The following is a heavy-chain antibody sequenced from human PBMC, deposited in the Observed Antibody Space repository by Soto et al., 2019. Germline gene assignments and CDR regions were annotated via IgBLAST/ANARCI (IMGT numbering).Heavy chain of an antibody. V-gene: IGHV1-3*01. Sequence: ASVKVSCKASGYTFTSYAMHWVRQAPGQRLEWMGWINAGSGNTKYSQKFQGRVTITRDTSASTVYMELSSLRSEDTAVYYCARDLHDSSGNDAFDIWGQGTMVTVSS. CDR2: INAGSGNT. CDR3: ARDLHDSSGNDAFDI. D-gene: IGHD3-22*01. CDR1: GYTFTSYA. J-gene: IGHJ3*02.